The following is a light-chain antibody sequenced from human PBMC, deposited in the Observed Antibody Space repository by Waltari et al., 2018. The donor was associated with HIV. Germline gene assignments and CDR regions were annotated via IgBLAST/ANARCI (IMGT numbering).Light chain of an antibody. CDR2: DDS. J-gene: IGLJ1*01. CDR3: QVWESSSSHSYV. V-gene: IGLV3-21*02. CDR1: NIGSKT. Sequence: SYVLTQPPSVSVAPGQTARISCGGNNIGSKTGHWYRQRPGQAPVLVVYDDSVRPSGIPERFSGSNSGNTATLTIGLVEAGDEADYYCQVWESSSSHSYVFGTGTTVTVL.